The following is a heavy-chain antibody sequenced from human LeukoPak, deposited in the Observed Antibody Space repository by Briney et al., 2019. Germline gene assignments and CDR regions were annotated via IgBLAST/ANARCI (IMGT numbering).Heavy chain of an antibody. CDR1: GFTFSSYS. D-gene: IGHD1-26*01. CDR3: ARERGGSYFDY. CDR2: ISSTSNR. Sequence: PGGSLRLSCAASGFTFSSYSMNWVRQAPGKGLEWVSYISSTSNRYYADSVKGRFTISRDNAKNSLYLQMNSLRAEDTAVYYCARERGGSYFDYWGQGTLVTVSS. V-gene: IGHV3-48*01. J-gene: IGHJ4*03.